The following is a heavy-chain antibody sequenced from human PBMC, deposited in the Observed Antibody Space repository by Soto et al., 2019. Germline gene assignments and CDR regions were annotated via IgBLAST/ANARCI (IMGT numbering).Heavy chain of an antibody. CDR3: AKALRPSLNFFYYMDV. Sequence: EVQLLESGGGLVQPGGSLRLSCVVSGFTFGSYAMSWVRQAPEKGPEWVAMLGGNGFTTYYADSVKGRFTISGDKSKGTLFLQMNSLRADDTGVYYCAKALRPSLNFFYYMDVWGRGTCVTVSS. J-gene: IGHJ6*03. D-gene: IGHD2-2*01. CDR1: GFTFGSYA. CDR2: LGGNGFTT. V-gene: IGHV3-23*01.